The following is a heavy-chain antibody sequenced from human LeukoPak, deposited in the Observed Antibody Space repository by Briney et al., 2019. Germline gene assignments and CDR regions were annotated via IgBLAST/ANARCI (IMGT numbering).Heavy chain of an antibody. CDR2: IIPIFGTA. CDR3: ARGLTGRIQLWQYYFVY. CDR1: GYTFTSYD. D-gene: IGHD5-18*01. V-gene: IGHV1-69*13. Sequence: ASVKVSCKASGYTFTSYDINWVRQATGQGLEWMGGIIPIFGTANYAQKFQGRVTITADESTSTAYMELSSLRSEDTAVYYCARGLTGRIQLWQYYFVYWGQGTLVTVSS. J-gene: IGHJ4*02.